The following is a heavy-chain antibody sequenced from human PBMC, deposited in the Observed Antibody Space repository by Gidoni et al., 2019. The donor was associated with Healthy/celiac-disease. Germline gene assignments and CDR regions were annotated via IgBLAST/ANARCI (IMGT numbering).Heavy chain of an antibody. D-gene: IGHD3-9*01. Sequence: EVQLVESGGGMVKPGGSLRLPCAASGFPFSSYSMNWIRQAPGKGLEGVSSISSSSSYIYSADSVKGRFTISRDNAKNSLYLQMNSLRAEDTAVYYCAREGWDILTGPRGFDYWGQGTLVTVSS. CDR2: ISSSSSYI. J-gene: IGHJ4*02. V-gene: IGHV3-21*01. CDR3: AREGWDILTGPRGFDY. CDR1: GFPFSSYS.